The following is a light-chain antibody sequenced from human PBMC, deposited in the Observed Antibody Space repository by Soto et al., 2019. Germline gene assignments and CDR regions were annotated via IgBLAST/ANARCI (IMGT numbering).Light chain of an antibody. CDR1: QSVSSIY. J-gene: IGKJ2*01. Sequence: EIVLTQSPGTLSLSPGERATLSCRASQSVSSIYLAWYQQKPGQAPRLLIYGASSRATGIPDRFSGSGSGTDFTLNISRLEPEDFAVYYCQQYGRSPPYTFGQGTKLEIK. CDR3: QQYGRSPPYT. CDR2: GAS. V-gene: IGKV3-20*01.